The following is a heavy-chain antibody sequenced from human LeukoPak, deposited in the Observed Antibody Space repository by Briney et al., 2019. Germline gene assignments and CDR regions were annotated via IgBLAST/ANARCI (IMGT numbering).Heavy chain of an antibody. J-gene: IGHJ3*02. D-gene: IGHD6-19*01. Sequence: SETLSLTCTVSGGSISSSSYYWGWIRQPPGKGLEWIGSIYYSGSTYYNPSLKSRVTISVDTSKNQFSLKLSSVTAADTAVYYCARRSSGDPLGDAFGIWGQGTMVTVSS. CDR3: ARRSSGDPLGDAFGI. CDR1: GGSISSSSYY. V-gene: IGHV4-39*01. CDR2: IYYSGST.